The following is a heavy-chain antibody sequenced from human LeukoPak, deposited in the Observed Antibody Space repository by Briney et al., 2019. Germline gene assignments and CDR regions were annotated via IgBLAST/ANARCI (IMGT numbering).Heavy chain of an antibody. D-gene: IGHD2-2*02. CDR2: INPNSGGT. J-gene: IGHJ5*02. Sequence: ASVKVSCKASGYTFTGYYMHWVRQAPGQGLEWMGWINPNSGGTNYAQKFQGRVTMTRDTSISTAYMELSRLRSGDTAVYYCARDGWVVPAAILFEISANWFDPWGQGTLVTVSS. CDR1: GYTFTGYY. V-gene: IGHV1-2*02. CDR3: ARDGWVVPAAILFEISANWFDP.